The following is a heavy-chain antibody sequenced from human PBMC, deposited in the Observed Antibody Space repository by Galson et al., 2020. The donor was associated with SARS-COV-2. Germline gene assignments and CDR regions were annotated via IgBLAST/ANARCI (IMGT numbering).Heavy chain of an antibody. V-gene: IGHV3-7*01. CDR3: ARPSGYCSGGSCYPFDC. Sequence: GESLKISCATSGFTFSSYWMTWVRQAPGKGLEWVANIRQDGNEIYYVDSVKGRFTISRDNAKNSLYLQMNSLRAEDTAVYYCARPSGYCSGGSCYPFDCWGQGTLVTVSS. J-gene: IGHJ4*02. D-gene: IGHD2-15*01. CDR1: GFTFSSYW. CDR2: IRQDGNEI.